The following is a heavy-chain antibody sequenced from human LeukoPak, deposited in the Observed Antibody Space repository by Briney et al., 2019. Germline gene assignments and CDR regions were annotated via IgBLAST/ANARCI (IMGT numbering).Heavy chain of an antibody. CDR2: IYYSGST. Sequence: PSETLSLTCTVSGGSISSSRYYWGWIRQPPGKGLEWIGSIYYSGSTYYNPSLKSRVTISVDTSKNQFSLKLSSVTAADTAVYYCARDAEGVDILTGYYTYNWFDPWGQGTLVTVSS. V-gene: IGHV4-39*07. CDR1: GGSISSSRYY. D-gene: IGHD3-9*01. J-gene: IGHJ5*02. CDR3: ARDAEGVDILTGYYTYNWFDP.